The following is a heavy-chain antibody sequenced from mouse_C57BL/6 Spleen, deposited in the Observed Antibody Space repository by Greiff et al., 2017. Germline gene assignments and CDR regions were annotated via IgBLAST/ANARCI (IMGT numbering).Heavy chain of an antibody. CDR2: ISYSGST. CDR1: GYSITSGYD. CDR3: ARGTGSNWYFDV. D-gene: IGHD1-1*01. Sequence: EVMLVESGPGMVKPSQSLSLTCTVTGYSITSGYDWHWIRHFPGNKLEWMGYISYSGSTNYNPSLKSRISITHDTSKNHFFLKLNSVTTEDTATYYCARGTGSNWYFDVWGTGTTVTVSS. V-gene: IGHV3-1*01. J-gene: IGHJ1*03.